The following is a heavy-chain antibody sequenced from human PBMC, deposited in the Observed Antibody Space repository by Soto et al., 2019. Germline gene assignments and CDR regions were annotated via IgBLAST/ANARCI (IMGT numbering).Heavy chain of an antibody. CDR2: ISAGNGNT. CDR3: ASTGELGGMDV. V-gene: IGHV1-18*01. J-gene: IGHJ6*02. CDR1: GYTFTSYG. Sequence: GASVKVSCKASGYTFTSYGISWVRQAPGQGLEWMGWISAGNGNTNYAQKLQGRVTITRDTSTSTAYMELSSLRSEDTAVYYCASTGELGGMDVWGQGTTVTVSS. D-gene: IGHD3-10*01.